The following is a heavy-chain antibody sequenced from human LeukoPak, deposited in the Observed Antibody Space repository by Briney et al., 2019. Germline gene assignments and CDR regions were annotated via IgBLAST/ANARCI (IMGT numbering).Heavy chain of an antibody. CDR2: INPNSGGT. Sequence: ASVKVSCKASGYTFTGYYIHWVRQAPGQGLEWMGWINPNSGGTNYAQKFQGRVTMTRDTSISTAYMELSRLRSDDTAVYYCAKVMGSGQWLVEREDFDIWGQGTMVAVSS. V-gene: IGHV1-2*02. D-gene: IGHD6-19*01. CDR3: AKVMGSGQWLVEREDFDI. CDR1: GYTFTGYY. J-gene: IGHJ3*02.